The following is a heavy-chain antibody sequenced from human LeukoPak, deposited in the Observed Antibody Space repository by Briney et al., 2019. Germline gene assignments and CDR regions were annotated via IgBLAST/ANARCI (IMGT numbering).Heavy chain of an antibody. V-gene: IGHV1-69*04. D-gene: IGHD6-13*01. J-gene: IGHJ3*02. CDR2: IIPILGIA. Sequence: ASVKVSCKASGGTFSSYAISWVRQAPGQGLEWMGRIIPILGIANYAQKFQGRVTITADKSTSTAYMELSRLRSDDTAVYYCARERSYSIDAFDIWGQGTMVTVSS. CDR1: GGTFSSYA. CDR3: ARERSYSIDAFDI.